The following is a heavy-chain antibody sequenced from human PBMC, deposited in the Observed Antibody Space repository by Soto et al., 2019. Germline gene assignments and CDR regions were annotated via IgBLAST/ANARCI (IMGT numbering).Heavy chain of an antibody. J-gene: IGHJ6*02. V-gene: IGHV4-34*01. D-gene: IGHD3-10*01. Sequence: ETLSLTCAVYGGSFSGYYWSWIRQPPGKGLEWIGEINHSGSTNYNPSLKSRVTISVDMSKNQFSLKLSSVTAADTAVYYCARGRSGAGDYYYGMDVWGQGTTVTVSS. CDR2: INHSGST. CDR3: ARGRSGAGDYYYGMDV. CDR1: GGSFSGYY.